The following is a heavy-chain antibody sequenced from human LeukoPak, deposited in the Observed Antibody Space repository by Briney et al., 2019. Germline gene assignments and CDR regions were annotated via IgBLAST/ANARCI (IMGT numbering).Heavy chain of an antibody. Sequence: SEKVSRKGSVCTFSSYAISWVRQAPAQGLEGVGRIIPILGIANYAQKFQGRVTITADKSTSTAYMELSSLRSEDRAVYYCARVPAAYYYYYGMDVWGQGTRSPSP. J-gene: IGHJ6*02. CDR2: IIPILGIA. CDR1: VCTFSSYA. V-gene: IGHV1-69*04. CDR3: ARVPAAYYYYYGMDV. D-gene: IGHD2-2*01.